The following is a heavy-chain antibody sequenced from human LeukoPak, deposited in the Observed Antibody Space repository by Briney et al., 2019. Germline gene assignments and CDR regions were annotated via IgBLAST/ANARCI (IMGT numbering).Heavy chain of an antibody. V-gene: IGHV3-7*01. D-gene: IGHD1-26*01. CDR1: GFTFSAYS. Sequence: PGGSLRLSCAASGFTFSAYSMSWVRQAPGKGLEWVANIKQDGSEKYYVGSVKGRFTISRDNAKNSLYLQMNSLRAEDTAAYYCARDPGPRVPPGSYSDYWGQGTLVTVSS. CDR2: IKQDGSEK. CDR3: ARDPGPRVPPGSYSDY. J-gene: IGHJ4*02.